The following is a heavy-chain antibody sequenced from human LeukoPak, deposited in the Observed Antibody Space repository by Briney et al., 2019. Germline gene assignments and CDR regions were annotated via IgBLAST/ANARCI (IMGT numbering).Heavy chain of an antibody. J-gene: IGHJ5*02. V-gene: IGHV1-8*01. D-gene: IGHD6-13*01. Sequence: ASVKVSCKASGYTFGSSHINWVRQSTGQGLEWMGWMDPSRGNTGYAQKFQGRVTMTRNTSISTAYMELSSLRSEDTALYYCTRTIAATGTLYPWGQGTQVIVSS. CDR3: TRTIAATGTLYP. CDR2: MDPSRGNT. CDR1: GYTFGSSH.